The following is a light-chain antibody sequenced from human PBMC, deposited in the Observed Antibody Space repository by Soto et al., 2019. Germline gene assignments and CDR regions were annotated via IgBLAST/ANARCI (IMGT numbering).Light chain of an antibody. J-gene: IGKJ3*01. V-gene: IGKV1-39*01. CDR2: VTS. CDR1: QRIGNF. CDR3: QQSYSAPRIT. Sequence: IQMTQSPSSLSASVGDTVTITCRASQRIGNFFHWYHQPPGKAPKLLIYVTSTLQSGVPSRFRGSGSGWGTNFPLTIRSLRPEDVGTYFCQQSYSAPRITFGPGTRVDIK.